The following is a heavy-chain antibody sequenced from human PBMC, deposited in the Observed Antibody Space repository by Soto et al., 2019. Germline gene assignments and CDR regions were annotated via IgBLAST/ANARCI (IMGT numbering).Heavy chain of an antibody. V-gene: IGHV4-61*01. D-gene: IGHD6-13*01. Sequence: LETLSLTCTVSGGSVSSGSYYWSWIRQPSGKGLEWIGYIYYSGSTNYNPSLKSRVTISVDTSKNQFSLKLSSVTAEDTAVYYCARASRGQQLDPSIYYYYGMDVWGQGTTVTVS. CDR2: IYYSGST. J-gene: IGHJ6*02. CDR1: GGSVSSGSYY. CDR3: ARASRGQQLDPSIYYYYGMDV.